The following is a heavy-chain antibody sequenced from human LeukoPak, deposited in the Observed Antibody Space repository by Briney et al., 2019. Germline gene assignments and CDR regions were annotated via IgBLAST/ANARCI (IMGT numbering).Heavy chain of an antibody. CDR1: GYTFTSYG. CDR2: ISAYNGNT. V-gene: IGHV1-18*01. J-gene: IGHJ3*02. D-gene: IGHD2-2*01. Sequence: GASVKVSCKASGYTFTSYGISWVRQAPGQGLEWMGWISAYNGNTNYAQKLQGRVTMTTDTSTSTAYMELRSLRSDDTAVYYCASRDCSSTSCYFSHDAFDIWGQGTMVTVSS. CDR3: ASRDCSSTSCYFSHDAFDI.